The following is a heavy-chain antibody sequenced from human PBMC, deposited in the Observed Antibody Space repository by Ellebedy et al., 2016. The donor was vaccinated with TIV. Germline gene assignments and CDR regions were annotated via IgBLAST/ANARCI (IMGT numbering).Heavy chain of an antibody. CDR1: GFSLSDHQ. D-gene: IGHD3-10*01. CDR3: GDFGSELVG. V-gene: IGHV3-72*01. Sequence: GESLKISCAASGFSLSDHQMDWVRQAPGKGLEWVGFIRLNACGATTEYAASVKGRFIISTNDSKNSLYLQMNSLKIEYTAVYYCGDFGSELVGWGQGTLVTVSS. CDR2: IRLNACGATT. J-gene: IGHJ4*02.